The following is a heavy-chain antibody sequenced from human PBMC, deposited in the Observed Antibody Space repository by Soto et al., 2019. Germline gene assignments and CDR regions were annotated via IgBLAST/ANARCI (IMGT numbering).Heavy chain of an antibody. CDR3: ARHSSIAARPYYFDY. Sequence: QVQLQESGPGLVKPSETLSLTCTVSGGSISSYYWSWIRQPPGKGLEWIGYIYYSGSTNYNPSLKSRVTISVDTSKNQFSLKLSSVTAADTAVYYCARHSSIAARPYYFDYWGQGTLVTVSS. V-gene: IGHV4-59*08. J-gene: IGHJ4*02. CDR2: IYYSGST. CDR1: GGSISSYY. D-gene: IGHD6-6*01.